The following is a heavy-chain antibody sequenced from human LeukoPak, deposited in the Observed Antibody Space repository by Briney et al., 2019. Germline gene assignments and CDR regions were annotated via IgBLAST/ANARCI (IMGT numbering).Heavy chain of an antibody. J-gene: IGHJ4*02. CDR1: GGSISSYY. V-gene: IGHV4-59*01. Sequence: PSETLSLTCTVSGGSISSYYWSWIRQPPGKGLEWIGYIYYSGSTNYNPSLKSRLTISVDTSKKQFSLKLSSVTAADTAVYYCARVYSYGSGYFDYWGQGTLVTVSS. CDR3: ARVYSYGSGYFDY. CDR2: IYYSGST. D-gene: IGHD3-10*01.